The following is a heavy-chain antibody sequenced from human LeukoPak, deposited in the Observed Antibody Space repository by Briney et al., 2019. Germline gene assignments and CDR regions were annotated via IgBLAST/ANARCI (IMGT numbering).Heavy chain of an antibody. CDR1: GFTFSSYA. CDR3: AEKEYDYVWGSYPGDY. Sequence: GGSLRLSCAASGFTFSSYAMSWVRQAPGKGLEWVSAISGSGGSTYYADSVKGRFTISRDNSKNTLYLQMNSLRAEDTAVYYCAEKEYDYVWGSYPGDYWGQGTLVTVSS. V-gene: IGHV3-23*01. D-gene: IGHD3-16*02. CDR2: ISGSGGST. J-gene: IGHJ4*02.